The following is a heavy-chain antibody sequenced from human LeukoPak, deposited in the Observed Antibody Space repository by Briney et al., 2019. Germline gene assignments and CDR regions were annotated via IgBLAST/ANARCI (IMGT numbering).Heavy chain of an antibody. CDR3: ANSKVADFHY. J-gene: IGHJ4*02. Sequence: GGSLRLSCAASGFTFSSYAMHWVRQAPGKGLEWVSAITGSGGSTYYADSVKGRFTISRDNSKNTVYLQMNSLRVDDTAVYYCANSKVADFHYWGQGTRVTVSS. CDR2: ITGSGGST. D-gene: IGHD6-19*01. V-gene: IGHV3-23*01. CDR1: GFTFSSYA.